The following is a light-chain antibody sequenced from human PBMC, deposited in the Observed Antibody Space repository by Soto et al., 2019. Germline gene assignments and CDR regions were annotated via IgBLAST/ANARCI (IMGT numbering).Light chain of an antibody. Sequence: DIVMTQSPDSLAVSRGERATINCKSSQSVLYSSNNKNYLAWYQQKPGQPLNLLIYCASSRESGVPNRFSGCGSVTDFTNRVSSVQAGDVAVYYCQQYYSVPRTFGQGPKLEIK. CDR3: QQYYSVPRT. V-gene: IGKV4-1*01. CDR1: QSVLYSSNNKNY. J-gene: IGKJ2*02. CDR2: CAS.